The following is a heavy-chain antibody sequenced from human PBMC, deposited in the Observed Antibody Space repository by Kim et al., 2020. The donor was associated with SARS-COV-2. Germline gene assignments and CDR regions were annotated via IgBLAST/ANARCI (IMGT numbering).Heavy chain of an antibody. CDR2: IYYSGST. V-gene: IGHV4-31*03. CDR1: GGSISSGGYY. D-gene: IGHD4-17*01. J-gene: IGHJ5*02. Sequence: SETLSLTCTVSGGSISSGGYYWSWIRQHPGKGLEWIGYIYYSGSTYYNPSLKSRVTISVDTSKNQFSLKLSSVTAADTAVYYCARGGYGDSNWFDPWGQGTLVTVSS. CDR3: ARGGYGDSNWFDP.